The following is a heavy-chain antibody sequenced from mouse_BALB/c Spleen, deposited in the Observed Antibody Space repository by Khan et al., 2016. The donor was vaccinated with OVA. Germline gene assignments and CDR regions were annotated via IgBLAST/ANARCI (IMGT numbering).Heavy chain of an antibody. J-gene: IGHJ3*01. CDR2: IYPYNDVT. CDR3: TRSEGYDGGFAY. D-gene: IGHD2-3*01. CDR1: GYTFTAYV. Sequence: VQLQQSGPELVKPGASVKMSCKASGYTFTAYVMQWVKQKPGQGLEWIGYIYPYNDVTKYNEKFKGKATLTSDKSSSPAYMALSSLTSDDSAVYYCTRSEGYDGGFAYWGQGTRVTVSA. V-gene: IGHV1S136*01.